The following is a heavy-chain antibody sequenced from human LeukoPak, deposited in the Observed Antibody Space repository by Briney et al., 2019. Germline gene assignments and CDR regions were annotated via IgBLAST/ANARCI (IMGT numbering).Heavy chain of an antibody. CDR1: GFTFSSYG. J-gene: IGHJ4*02. Sequence: PGGSLRLSCAASGFTFSSYGMHWVRQAPGTGLEWVAVISYDGSNKYYADSVKGRFTISRDNSKNTLYLQMNSLRAEDTAVYYCAKDHAMMVYYFDYWGQGTLVTVSS. CDR3: AKDHAMMVYYFDY. D-gene: IGHD3-22*01. V-gene: IGHV3-30*18. CDR2: ISYDGSNK.